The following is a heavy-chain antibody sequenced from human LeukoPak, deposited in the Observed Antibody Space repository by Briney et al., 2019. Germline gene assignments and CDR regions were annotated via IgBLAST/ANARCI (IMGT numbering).Heavy chain of an antibody. CDR2: ISSSSSTI. J-gene: IGHJ4*02. V-gene: IGHV3-48*01. CDR3: ARAGRSLVDY. Sequence: GALRLSCAASGFTFSSYSMNWVRQAPGKGLEWVSYISSSSSTIYYADSVKGRFTISRDNAKNSLYLQMNSLRAEDTAVYYCARAGRSLVDYWGQGTLVTVSS. CDR1: GFTFSSYS. D-gene: IGHD2-15*01.